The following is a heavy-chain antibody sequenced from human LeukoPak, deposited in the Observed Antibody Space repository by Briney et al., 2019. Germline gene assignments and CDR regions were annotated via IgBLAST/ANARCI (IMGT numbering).Heavy chain of an antibody. CDR2: INPSGGST. Sequence: GASVKVSCKASGYTFTSYYMHWVRQAPGQGLEWMGIINPSGGSTSYAQKFQGRVTMTRNTSISTAYMELSSLRSEDTAVYYCARGLTDYYDSSGYYDGFDYWGQGTLVTVSS. D-gene: IGHD3-22*01. CDR1: GYTFTSYY. J-gene: IGHJ4*02. V-gene: IGHV1-46*01. CDR3: ARGLTDYYDSSGYYDGFDY.